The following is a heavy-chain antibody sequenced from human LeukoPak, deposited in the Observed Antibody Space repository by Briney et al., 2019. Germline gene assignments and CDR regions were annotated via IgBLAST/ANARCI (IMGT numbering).Heavy chain of an antibody. V-gene: IGHV4-4*02. CDR3: ASYSSGYYHPAYFDY. Sequence: SETLSLTCTVSGASISNNYWSWVRQPPGKGLEWIAEIYHSGSTNYNPSLKSRVTISVDKSKNQFSLRLISVTAADTAVYYCASYSSGYYHPAYFDYWGQGTLVTVSS. J-gene: IGHJ4*02. CDR2: IYHSGST. CDR1: GASISNNY. D-gene: IGHD3-22*01.